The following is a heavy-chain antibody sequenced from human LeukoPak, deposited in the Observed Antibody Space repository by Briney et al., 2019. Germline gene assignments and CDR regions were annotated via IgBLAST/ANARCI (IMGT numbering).Heavy chain of an antibody. CDR3: ATLTVASPFDY. Sequence: PGGSLRLSCAASGFTFSIYEMYWVRQVPGKGLEWVSYISSTGSTKYYADSVKGRFTISRDNAKNSLYLQMNSLRAEDTAVYYCATLTVASPFDYWGQVALVTVSS. CDR1: GFTFSIYE. J-gene: IGHJ4*02. V-gene: IGHV3-48*03. D-gene: IGHD5-12*01. CDR2: ISSTGSTK.